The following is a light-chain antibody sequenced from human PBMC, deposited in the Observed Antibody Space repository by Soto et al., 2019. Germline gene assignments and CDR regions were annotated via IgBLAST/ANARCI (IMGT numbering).Light chain of an antibody. V-gene: IGKV1-39*01. CDR1: QSINSY. J-gene: IGKJ1*01. CDR2: AAS. Sequence: DIQMTQSPSSLSASVGDRVTITYRAIQSINSYVNWYQQKPGKAPKLLIYAASSLQSGVPSRFSGSESGTDFTLTISSLQPEDFATYYCQQTYSNPPWTFGQGTEVEIK. CDR3: QQTYSNPPWT.